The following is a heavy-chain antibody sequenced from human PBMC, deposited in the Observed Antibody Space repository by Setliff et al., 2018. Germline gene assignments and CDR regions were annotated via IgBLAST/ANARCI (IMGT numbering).Heavy chain of an antibody. CDR1: GYTLTELS. CDR3: AREDGTYYNFWSGYSTTPYYGMDV. J-gene: IGHJ6*02. D-gene: IGHD3-3*01. CDR2: FDPEDGET. V-gene: IGHV1-24*01. Sequence: ASVKVSCKVSGYTLTELSRHWVRQAPGKGLEWMGGFDPEDGETIYAQKFQGRVTMTEDTSTDTAYMELSSLRSEDTAVYYCAREDGTYYNFWSGYSTTPYYGMDVWGQGTTVTSP.